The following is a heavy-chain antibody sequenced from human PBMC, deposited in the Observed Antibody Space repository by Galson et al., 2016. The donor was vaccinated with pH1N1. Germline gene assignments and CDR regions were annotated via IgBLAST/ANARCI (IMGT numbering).Heavy chain of an antibody. V-gene: IGHV3-53*01. J-gene: IGHJ5*02. D-gene: IGHD4-17*01. CDR1: GFLVTDRF. CDR3: AVDTVPNGADH. CDR2: IYPGGGT. Sequence: SLRLSCAASGFLVTDRFMSWVRQAPGKRPEWVSIIYPGGGTYYADFLEGRFTISRDTSQNMLFLHMNTLTAEDTALYYCAVDTVPNGADHLGQGTLVSVSS.